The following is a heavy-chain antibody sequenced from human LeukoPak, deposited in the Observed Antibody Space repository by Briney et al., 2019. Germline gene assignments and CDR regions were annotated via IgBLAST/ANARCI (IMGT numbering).Heavy chain of an antibody. J-gene: IGHJ4*02. CDR2: IDYSGST. CDR1: GGSMSSYY. CDR3: ARVGSGWGDIDS. V-gene: IGHV4-59*12. Sequence: PSETLSLTCTVSGGSMSSYYWSWIRQPPGKGLEWIGYIDYSGSTNYKRSLKSRVTISVDTSKNQFSLRLTSVTAADTAFYYCARVGSGWGDIDSWGQGTLVTVSS. D-gene: IGHD6-19*01.